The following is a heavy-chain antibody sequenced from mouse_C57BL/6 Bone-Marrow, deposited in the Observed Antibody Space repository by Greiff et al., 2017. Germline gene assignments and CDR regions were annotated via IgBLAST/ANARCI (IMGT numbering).Heavy chain of an antibody. D-gene: IGHD1-1*01. V-gene: IGHV5-6*01. Sequence: EVQLVESGGDLVKPGGSLKLSCAASGFTFSSYGMSWVRQTPDKRLEWVATISSGGSYTYYPDSVKGRFTISRDKAKNTLYLQMSSLKSEDTAMYYCARQITSFDYWGQGTTLTVSS. CDR3: ARQITSFDY. CDR1: GFTFSSYG. J-gene: IGHJ2*01. CDR2: ISSGGSYT.